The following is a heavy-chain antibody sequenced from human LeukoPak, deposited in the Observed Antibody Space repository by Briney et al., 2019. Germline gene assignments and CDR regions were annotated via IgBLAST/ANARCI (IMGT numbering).Heavy chain of an antibody. CDR1: GYSFSNYW. CDR3: AGRSSSEF. V-gene: IGHV5-51*01. D-gene: IGHD6-6*01. Sequence: GESLKISCKGSGYSFSNYWIGWVRQMPGKGLEWMAIMNPGTSDTKYNLDFQGQITIAADKSISTAYLQWNSLKAPDSAMYYCAGRSSSEFWGQGTLVTVSS. CDR2: MNPGTSDT. J-gene: IGHJ4*02.